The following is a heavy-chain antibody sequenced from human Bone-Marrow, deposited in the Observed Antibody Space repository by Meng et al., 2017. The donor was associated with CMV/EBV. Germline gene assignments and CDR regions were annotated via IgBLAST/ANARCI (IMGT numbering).Heavy chain of an antibody. J-gene: IGHJ4*02. D-gene: IGHD6-13*01. V-gene: IGHV3-74*01. CDR1: GFTFSSYW. CDR2: INSDGSST. Sequence: GESLKIFCAVSGFTFSSYWMHWVRQAPGKGLVWVSRINSDGSSTSYADSVKGRFTISRDNAKNTLYLQMNSLRAEDTAVYYCASVAAARDYWGQGTLVTVSS. CDR3: ASVAAARDY.